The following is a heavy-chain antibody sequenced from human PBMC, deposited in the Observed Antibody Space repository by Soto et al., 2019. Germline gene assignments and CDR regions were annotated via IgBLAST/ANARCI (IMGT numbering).Heavy chain of an antibody. Sequence: QVQLQQWGAGLLKPSETLSLSCAVYSGSFSDYYWSWIRQPPGRGLEWIGEINHSGSTNYNPSPKSRVTMSVDKSNKQFSVKLSSVTAADTAVYYWASRGGYCRSTSCYSPFDPWGQGTPVTVSS. J-gene: IGHJ5*02. CDR3: ASRGGYCRSTSCYSPFDP. CDR2: INHSGST. D-gene: IGHD2-2*02. CDR1: SGSFSDYY. V-gene: IGHV4-34*01.